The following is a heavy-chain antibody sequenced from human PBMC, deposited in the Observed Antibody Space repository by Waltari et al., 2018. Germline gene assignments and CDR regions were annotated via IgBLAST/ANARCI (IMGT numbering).Heavy chain of an antibody. CDR3: TTGLGYCSSTSCYTSPLDYYYYGMDV. CDR1: GSTFSNAW. V-gene: IGHV3-15*01. CDR2: IQGKTDGGTT. J-gene: IGHJ6*02. Sequence: EVQLVASGGGLVMPGGSLRLSCAASGSTFSNAWMSWVRQAPGKGLEWVGRIQGKTDGGTTDYAAPVKGRVTISRDDSKITLYLQMNSLKTEDTAVYYCTTGLGYCSSTSCYTSPLDYYYYGMDVWGQGTTVTVSS. D-gene: IGHD2-2*02.